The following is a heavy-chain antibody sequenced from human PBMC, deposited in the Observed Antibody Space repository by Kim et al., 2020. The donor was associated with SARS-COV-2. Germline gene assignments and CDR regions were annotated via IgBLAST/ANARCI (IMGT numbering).Heavy chain of an antibody. CDR1: GYTFTSYA. D-gene: IGHD6-19*01. CDR3: ARGIAVAWYYFDY. J-gene: IGHJ4*02. Sequence: ASVKVSCKASGYTFTSYAMHWVRQAPGQRLEWMGWINAGNGNTKYSQKFQGRVTITRDTSASTAYMELSSLRAEDTAVDYCARGIAVAWYYFDYWGQGTLVTVSS. V-gene: IGHV1-3*01. CDR2: INAGNGNT.